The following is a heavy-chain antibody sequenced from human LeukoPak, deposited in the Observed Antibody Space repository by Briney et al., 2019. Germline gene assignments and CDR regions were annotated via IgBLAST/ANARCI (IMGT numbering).Heavy chain of an antibody. D-gene: IGHD4-23*01. CDR2: IYSGGST. CDR3: IVGGNSVLDY. CDR1: GFTVSSNY. Sequence: GGSLRLSCAASGFTVSSNYMSWVRQAPGKGLEWVSVIYSGGSTFYADFVKGQFTLSRDNSKNTLFLQMNSLRAEDTAVYYCIVGGNSVLDYWGQGTLVTVSS. J-gene: IGHJ4*02. V-gene: IGHV3-53*01.